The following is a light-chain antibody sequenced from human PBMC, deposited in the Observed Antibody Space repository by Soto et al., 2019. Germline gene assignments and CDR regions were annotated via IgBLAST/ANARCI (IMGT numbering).Light chain of an antibody. CDR2: GDS. CDR3: QSYDSSLSGYG. V-gene: IGLV1-40*01. J-gene: IGLJ1*01. Sequence: QSVLTQPPPVSGAPGQRVTISCTGSSSNIGAGYDVHWFQQLPGKAPKVLINGDSNRPSGVPDRFSGSKSGTSASLAISGLQAEDEAEYYCQSYDSSLSGYGFGTGTKVTVL. CDR1: SSNIGAGYD.